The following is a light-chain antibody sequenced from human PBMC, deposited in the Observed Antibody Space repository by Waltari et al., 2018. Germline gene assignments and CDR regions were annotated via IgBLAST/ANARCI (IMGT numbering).Light chain of an antibody. CDR2: RIS. Sequence: DVVMTKSPLSMPVTLGQPASISCRSSQSLVHSDGNTYLNWFQQRPGQSPRRLIYRISIREAGVPERFSGSGSGTDFTLKISRVEAEDVGVYYCMQGTHWPPWTFGQGTRVEI. CDR1: QSLVHSDGNTY. J-gene: IGKJ1*01. CDR3: MQGTHWPPWT. V-gene: IGKV2-30*02.